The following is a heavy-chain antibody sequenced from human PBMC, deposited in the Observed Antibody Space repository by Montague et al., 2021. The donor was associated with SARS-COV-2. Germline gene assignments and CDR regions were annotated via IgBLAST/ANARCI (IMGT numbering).Heavy chain of an antibody. CDR1: GGSTSSTNW. D-gene: IGHD3-3*01. Sequence: SETLSLTCAVSGGSTSSTNWCYWVRHPPAKGLVWFVKNSHGGSPDYNPSPNRRLIISSNRSYNHFSLDLISVIAADSAIYYCTKGTYGISILGKVDDYGMEVWGQGTTVIVSS. J-gene: IGHJ6*02. V-gene: IGHV4-4*02. CDR3: TKGTYGISILGKVDDYGMEV. CDR2: NSHGGSP.